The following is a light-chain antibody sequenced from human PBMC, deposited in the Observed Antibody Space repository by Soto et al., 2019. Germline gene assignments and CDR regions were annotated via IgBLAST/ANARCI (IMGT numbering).Light chain of an antibody. J-gene: IGLJ2*01. Sequence: QSVLTQPPSVSGAPGQRVTISCTGSSSNIGAGYDVHWYQQLPGTAPKLLIYGNSNRPSGVPDRFSGSKSGTSASLAITGLQADDEAEYYCQSYDSSVSKVVFGGGTKLTV. CDR1: SSNIGAGYD. CDR3: QSYDSSVSKVV. V-gene: IGLV1-40*01. CDR2: GNS.